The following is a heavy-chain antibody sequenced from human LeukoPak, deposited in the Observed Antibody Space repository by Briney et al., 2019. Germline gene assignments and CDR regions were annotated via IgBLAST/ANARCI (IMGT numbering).Heavy chain of an antibody. CDR2: ISDDGNNK. V-gene: IGHV3-30*04. J-gene: IGHJ4*02. Sequence: PGGSLRLSCAASGFTFKSYAMHWVRQAPGKGLEWVAVISDDGNNKYYADSVKGRFTISRDNSKNTLYLQMNSLRAEDTAIYYCSGVFYYWGRGTLVTVSS. CDR1: GFTFKSYA. CDR3: SGVFYY.